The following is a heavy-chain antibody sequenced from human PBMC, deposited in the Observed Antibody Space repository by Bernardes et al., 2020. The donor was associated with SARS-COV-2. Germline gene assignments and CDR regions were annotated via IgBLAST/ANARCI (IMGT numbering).Heavy chain of an antibody. D-gene: IGHD6-13*01. Sequence: GGSLRLSRAASGFTFRSYGMHWVRQAPGKGLEWVAVISYDGSRKNCADSVKGRFTISRDNSKNTLYVQMNSLRDEDTAVYYCAKARGGATAGGKGGMDVWGQGTTVTVSS. CDR2: ISYDGSRK. CDR3: AKARGGATAGGKGGMDV. J-gene: IGHJ6*02. CDR1: GFTFRSYG. V-gene: IGHV3-30*18.